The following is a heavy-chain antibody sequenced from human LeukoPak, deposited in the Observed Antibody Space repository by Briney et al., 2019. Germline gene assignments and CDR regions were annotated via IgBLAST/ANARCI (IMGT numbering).Heavy chain of an antibody. Sequence: PSETLSLTCTVSGGSITGYYWSWIRQPPGKGLEWIGFIYYSGSTNYNPSLKSRVTISVDTSKNQFSLKLSSVTAADTAVYYCARGFRYIGFAIAVPGTPYYFDYWGQGTLVTVSS. CDR3: ARGFRYIGFAIAVPGTPYYFDY. J-gene: IGHJ4*02. V-gene: IGHV4-59*12. D-gene: IGHD6-19*01. CDR1: GGSITGYY. CDR2: IYYSGST.